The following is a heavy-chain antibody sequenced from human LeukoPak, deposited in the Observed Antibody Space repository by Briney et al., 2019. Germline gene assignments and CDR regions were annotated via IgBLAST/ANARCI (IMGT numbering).Heavy chain of an antibody. CDR3: ARSSSWFYYFDY. Sequence: GGSLRLSCAASGFTFSSYAMRWVRQAPGKGLEWVAVISYDGSNKYYADSVKGRFTISRDNSKNTLYLQMNSLRAEDTAVYYCARSSSWFYYFDYWGQGTLVTVSS. CDR2: ISYDGSNK. D-gene: IGHD6-13*01. CDR1: GFTFSSYA. J-gene: IGHJ4*02. V-gene: IGHV3-30-3*01.